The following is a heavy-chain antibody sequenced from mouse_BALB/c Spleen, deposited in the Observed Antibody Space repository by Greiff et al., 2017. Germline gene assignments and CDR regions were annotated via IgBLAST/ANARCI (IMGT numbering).Heavy chain of an antibody. J-gene: IGHJ1*01. V-gene: IGHV5-6*01. CDR3: ARQYYYGSSYVNWYFDV. D-gene: IGHD1-1*01. CDR2: ISSGGSYT. Sequence: EVHLVESGGDLVKPGGSLKLSCAASGFTFSSYGMSWVRQTPDKRLEWVATISSGGSYTYYPDSVKGRFTISRDNAKNTLYLQMSSLKSEDTAMYYCARQYYYGSSYVNWYFDVWGAGTTVTVSS. CDR1: GFTFSSYG.